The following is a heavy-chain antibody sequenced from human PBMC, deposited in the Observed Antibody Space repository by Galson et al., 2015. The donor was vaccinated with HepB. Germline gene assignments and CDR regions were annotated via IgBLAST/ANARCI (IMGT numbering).Heavy chain of an antibody. Sequence: SLRLSCAASGFTFSSYAMHWVRQAPGKGLEWVAVISYDGSNKYYADSVKGRFTISRDNSKNTLYLQMNSLRAGDTAVYYCARDPHIAAAGTVGYFQHWGQGTLVTVSS. CDR3: ARDPHIAAAGTVGYFQH. CDR1: GFTFSSYA. D-gene: IGHD6-13*01. V-gene: IGHV3-30-3*01. CDR2: ISYDGSNK. J-gene: IGHJ1*01.